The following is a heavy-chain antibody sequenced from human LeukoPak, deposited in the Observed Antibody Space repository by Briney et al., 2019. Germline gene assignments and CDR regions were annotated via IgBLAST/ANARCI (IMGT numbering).Heavy chain of an antibody. Sequence: GASLQISCKGSGYSFTSYWISWVRQLPGKGLEWMGRIDPTDSYTNYSPSFQGHVTISADKSINTAYLQWSSLKASDSAMYYCARQEGFCRGGSCWGYWGQGTLVTVSS. V-gene: IGHV5-10-1*01. CDR1: GYSFTSYW. J-gene: IGHJ4*02. CDR3: ARQEGFCRGGSCWGY. CDR2: IDPTDSYT. D-gene: IGHD2-15*01.